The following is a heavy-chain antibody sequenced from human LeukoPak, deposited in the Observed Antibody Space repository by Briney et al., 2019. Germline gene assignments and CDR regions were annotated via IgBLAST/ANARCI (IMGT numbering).Heavy chain of an antibody. V-gene: IGHV4-39*07. CDR1: SGSISSSSYY. CDR3: AREVLYKGFDT. J-gene: IGHJ5*02. D-gene: IGHD3-16*01. CDR2: MYYSGNT. Sequence: SETLSLTCTVSSGSISSSSYYWGWIRQPPGKGLEWIGSMYYSGNTYYNPSLKSRVTISEDTSRNQFSLKLSSVTAADTAVYYCAREVLYKGFDTWGQGTLVTVSS.